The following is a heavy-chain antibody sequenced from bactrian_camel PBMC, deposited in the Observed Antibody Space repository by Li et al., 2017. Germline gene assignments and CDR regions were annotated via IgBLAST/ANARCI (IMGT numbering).Heavy chain of an antibody. V-gene: IGHV3S54*01. CDR3: VRDVSTYGGNWGFGY. D-gene: IGHD6*01. CDR2: LYTGGGTDA. Sequence: HVQLVESGGGSVEAGESLRLSCKASGYNIFTAFCAAWFRQTPGKEREVVAALYTGGGTDAYYADSVKGRFTISRDIAKNTVYLQMNSLKPEDTAVYYCVRDVSTYGGNWGFGYWGQGTQVTVS. CDR1: GYNIFTAFC. J-gene: IGHJ6*01.